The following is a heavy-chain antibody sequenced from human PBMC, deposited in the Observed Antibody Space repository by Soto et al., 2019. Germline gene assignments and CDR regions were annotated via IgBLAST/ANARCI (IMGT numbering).Heavy chain of an antibody. D-gene: IGHD3-22*01. V-gene: IGHV4-31*03. Sequence: ASETLSLTCTVSGGSLSSGGIYWSWVRHHPGKGLEWIGYVYHSESTYNNPSLKSRATISVATSKNQFSRKMSDVTAEDTTVDYCASLSAGYYYNSSGYYLDYWGQGTMVTVSS. CDR1: GGSLSSGGIY. CDR3: ASLSAGYYYNSSGYYLDY. CDR2: VYHSEST. J-gene: IGHJ4*02.